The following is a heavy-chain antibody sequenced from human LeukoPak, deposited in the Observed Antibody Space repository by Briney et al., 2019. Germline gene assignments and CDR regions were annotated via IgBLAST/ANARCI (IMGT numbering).Heavy chain of an antibody. D-gene: IGHD3-3*01. J-gene: IGHJ4*02. Sequence: GGSLRLSCAASGFTFSSYAMHWVRQAPGEGLEWVAVISYDGSKKYYGDSVKGRFTISRDNSKNTLYLQMNSLRAEDTAVYYCAKDGRYYDFWSAKDYYFDYWGQGTLVTVSS. V-gene: IGHV3-30*18. CDR1: GFTFSSYA. CDR2: ISYDGSKK. CDR3: AKDGRYYDFWSAKDYYFDY.